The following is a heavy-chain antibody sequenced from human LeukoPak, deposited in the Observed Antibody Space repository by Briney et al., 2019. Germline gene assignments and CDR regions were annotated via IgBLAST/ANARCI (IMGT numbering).Heavy chain of an antibody. V-gene: IGHV3-7*05. J-gene: IGHJ4*02. CDR3: ARRAANLVRGAPFDY. CDR1: GFTFSSYW. D-gene: IGHD3-10*01. CDR2: IKQDGSEK. Sequence: QPGGSLRLSCAASGFTFSSYWMSWVRQAPGKGLEWVANIKQDGSEKYYVDSVKGRFTISRDNAKNSMSLQMNSLRADDTAVYYCARRAANLVRGAPFDYWGQGTLVTVSS.